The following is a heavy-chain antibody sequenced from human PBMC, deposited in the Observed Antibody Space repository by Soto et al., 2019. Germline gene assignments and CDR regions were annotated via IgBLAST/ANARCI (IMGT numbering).Heavy chain of an antibody. CDR1: GFTFSSYS. J-gene: IGHJ6*02. V-gene: IGHV3-21*01. Sequence: EVQLVESGGGLVKPGGSLRLSCAASGFTFSSYSMNWVRQAPGKGLEWVSSISSSSSYIYYADSVKGRFTISRDNAKNSLYLQMNSLRAEDTAVYYCARAIRCGGSCYGDYYYGMDVWGQGTTVTVSS. CDR3: ARAIRCGGSCYGDYYYGMDV. D-gene: IGHD2-15*01. CDR2: ISSSSSYI.